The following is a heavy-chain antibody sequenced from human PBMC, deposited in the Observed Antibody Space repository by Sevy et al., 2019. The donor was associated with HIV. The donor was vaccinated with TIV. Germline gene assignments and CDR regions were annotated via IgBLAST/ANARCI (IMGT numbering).Heavy chain of an antibody. Sequence: SETLSLTCTVSGGSISSSSYYWGWIRQPPGKGLEWIGSIYYSGSTYDNSSLKSRVTISVDTSKNQFSLKLSSVTAADTAVYYCARHEAMITFGGVIVIFYFDYWGQGTLVTVSS. J-gene: IGHJ4*02. CDR3: ARHEAMITFGGVIVIFYFDY. CDR1: GGSISSSSYY. D-gene: IGHD3-16*02. CDR2: IYYSGST. V-gene: IGHV4-39*01.